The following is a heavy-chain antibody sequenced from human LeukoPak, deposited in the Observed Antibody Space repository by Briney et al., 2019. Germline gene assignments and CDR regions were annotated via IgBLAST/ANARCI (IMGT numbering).Heavy chain of an antibody. CDR3: ARETNNDYVWGSYPVV. CDR1: GGSFSGFY. CDR2: INHSGTT. J-gene: IGHJ4*02. Sequence: TSETLSLTCAVYGGSFSGFYWSWIRQPPKKGLEWIGEINHSGTTNYNPSLKSRVTISVDTSKNQFSLKLSSVTAADTAVYYCARETNNDYVWGSYPVVWGQGTLVTVSS. V-gene: IGHV4-34*01. D-gene: IGHD3-16*01.